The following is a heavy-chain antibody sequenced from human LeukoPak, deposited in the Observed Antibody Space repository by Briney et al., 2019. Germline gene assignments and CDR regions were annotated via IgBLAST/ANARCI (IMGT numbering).Heavy chain of an antibody. V-gene: IGHV1-69*05. Sequence: ASVKLSCKASGGTFSSYAISWVRQAPGQGLEWMGGIIPIFGTANTAQKSQGRVTITTDESTSTAYMELSSLRSEDTAVYYCVRDFKRESEYCSSTSCYRRRGDNWFDPWGQGTLVTVSS. CDR1: GGTFSSYA. J-gene: IGHJ5*02. CDR2: IIPIFGTA. CDR3: VRDFKRESEYCSSTSCYRRRGDNWFDP. D-gene: IGHD2-2*01.